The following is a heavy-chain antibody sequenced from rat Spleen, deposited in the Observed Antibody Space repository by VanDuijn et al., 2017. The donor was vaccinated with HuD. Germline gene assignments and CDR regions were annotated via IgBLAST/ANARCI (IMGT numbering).Heavy chain of an antibody. J-gene: IGHJ4*01. CDR1: GFTFSDYY. V-gene: IGHV5-29*01. CDR2: ISYDGSST. D-gene: IGHD1-6*01. CDR3: ARTSMYTTDYYYEGVMDA. Sequence: EVQLVESDGGLVQPGRSLKLSCAASGFTFSDYYMAWVRQAPTKGLEWVATISYDGSSTYYRDSVKGRFTISRDNAKSTLYLQMDSLRSEDTATYYCARTSMYTTDYYYEGVMDAWGQGASVTVSS.